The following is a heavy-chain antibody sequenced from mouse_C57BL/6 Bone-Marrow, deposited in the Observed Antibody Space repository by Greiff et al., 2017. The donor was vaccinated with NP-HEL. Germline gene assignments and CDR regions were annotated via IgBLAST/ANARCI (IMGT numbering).Heavy chain of an antibody. D-gene: IGHD1-1*01. CDR3: ARVGGYYGSNYAMDY. CDR2: TFYSGIT. Sequence: VQLKESGPSLVRPSQTLSLTCTVTGFSINSDCYWIWIRQFPGNKLEYIGYTFYSGITYYNPSLESRTYITRDTSKNQFSLKLSSVTTEDTATYYCARVGGYYGSNYAMDYWGQGTSVTVSS. J-gene: IGHJ4*01. CDR1: GFSINSDCY. V-gene: IGHV3-3*01.